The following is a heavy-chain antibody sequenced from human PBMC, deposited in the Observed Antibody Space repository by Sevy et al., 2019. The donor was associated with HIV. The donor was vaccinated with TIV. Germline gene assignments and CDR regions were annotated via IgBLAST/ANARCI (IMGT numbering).Heavy chain of an antibody. Sequence: GGSLRLSCAASGFTFSSYEMNWVRQAPGKGLEWVSYISNSGTTISYSDSVKGRFTISRDNARNSLYLQMNSLRAEDTAVYYCARDLPPSATTVAHFACWGQGTLVTVSS. CDR3: ARDLPPSATTVAHFAC. CDR1: GFTFSSYE. CDR2: ISNSGTTI. V-gene: IGHV3-48*03. D-gene: IGHD4-17*01. J-gene: IGHJ4*02.